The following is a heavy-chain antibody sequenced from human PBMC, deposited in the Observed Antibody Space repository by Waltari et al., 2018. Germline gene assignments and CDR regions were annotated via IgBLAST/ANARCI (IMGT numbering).Heavy chain of an antibody. V-gene: IGHV1-18*01. CDR1: GFTFTSYG. J-gene: IGHJ6*02. Sequence: QVQLVQSGGEVKKPGASVKVSCKASGFTFTSYGINWVRPAPGQGFEWMGWISPYNGKTNYAKKLQGRVTMTTDTSTSAAYMELRSLRSDDTAVYYCARARGGSYVDYSYGMDVWGQGTTVAVSS. D-gene: IGHD3-10*02. CDR2: ISPYNGKT. CDR3: ARARGGSYVDYSYGMDV.